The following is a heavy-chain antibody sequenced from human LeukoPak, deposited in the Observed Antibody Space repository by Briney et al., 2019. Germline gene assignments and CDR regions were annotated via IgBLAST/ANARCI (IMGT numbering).Heavy chain of an antibody. CDR2: ISGSGGST. Sequence: GGSLRLSCAASGFTFSSYAMSWVRQAPGKGPEWVSAISGSGGSTYYAGSVKGRFTISRDNSKNTLYLQMNSLRAEDTAVYYCAKDLWESGLKAFDYWGQGTLVTVSS. V-gene: IGHV3-23*01. CDR1: GFTFSSYA. D-gene: IGHD3-3*01. CDR3: AKDLWESGLKAFDY. J-gene: IGHJ4*02.